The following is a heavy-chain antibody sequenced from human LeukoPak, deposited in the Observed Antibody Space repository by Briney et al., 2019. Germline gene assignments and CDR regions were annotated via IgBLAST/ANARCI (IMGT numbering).Heavy chain of an antibody. V-gene: IGHV3-21*01. CDR3: ARGLYSGYD. Sequence: PGGSLRLSCAASGFTFSSHSMNWVRRAPGKGLEWVSSISTSSDYIYYADSVKGRFTISRDNAKNSLYLQMNSLRAEDTAVYYCARGLYSGYDWGQGTLVTVSS. D-gene: IGHD5-12*01. CDR2: ISTSSDYI. CDR1: GFTFSSHS. J-gene: IGHJ4*02.